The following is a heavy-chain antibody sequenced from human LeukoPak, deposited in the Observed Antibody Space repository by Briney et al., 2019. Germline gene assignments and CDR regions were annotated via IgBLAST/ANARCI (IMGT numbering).Heavy chain of an antibody. V-gene: IGHV5-51*01. CDR3: ARGYYYDSSGYYYPGAFDI. J-gene: IGHJ3*02. CDR1: GYSSTSYW. CDR2: IYPGDSDT. Sequence: GESLKISCKGSGYSSTSYWIGWVRQMPGKGLEWMGIIYPGDSDTRYSPSFQGQVTISADKSISTAYLQWSSLKASDTAMYYCARGYYYDSSGYYYPGAFDIWGQGTMVTVSS. D-gene: IGHD3-22*01.